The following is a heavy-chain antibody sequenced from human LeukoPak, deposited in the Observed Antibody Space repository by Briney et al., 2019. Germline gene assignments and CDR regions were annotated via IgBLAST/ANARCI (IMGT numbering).Heavy chain of an antibody. Sequence: ASVKVSCKASGGTFSSYAISWVRQAPGQGLEWMGWINPNSGGTNYAQKFQGRVTMTRDTSISTAYMELSRLRSDDTAVYYCARAGRSASDFDYWGQGTLVTVSS. V-gene: IGHV1-2*02. CDR2: INPNSGGT. J-gene: IGHJ4*02. CDR3: ARAGRSASDFDY. CDR1: GGTFSSYA. D-gene: IGHD2-2*01.